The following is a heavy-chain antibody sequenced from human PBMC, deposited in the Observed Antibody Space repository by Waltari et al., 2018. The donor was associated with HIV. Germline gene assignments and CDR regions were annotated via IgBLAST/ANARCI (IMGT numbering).Heavy chain of an antibody. CDR1: GFTFSNYG. CDR2: IWFDGNNK. CDR3: AKDRGYTLRRSYYGMDV. D-gene: IGHD5-12*01. Sequence: QVQLVESGGGVVQPGRSLRLSCEVSGFTFSNYGMQWVRQAPGKGLDWVANIWFDGNNKYYRDSVKGRFTISRDNSKNTLYLQMNSLRAEDTAIYYCAKDRGYTLRRSYYGMDVWGQGTTVTVSS. V-gene: IGHV3-30*18. J-gene: IGHJ6*02.